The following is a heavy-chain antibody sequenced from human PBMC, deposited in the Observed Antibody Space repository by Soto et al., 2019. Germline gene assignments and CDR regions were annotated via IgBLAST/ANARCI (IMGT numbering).Heavy chain of an antibody. CDR3: ATMGTPATGLYYFDY. J-gene: IGHJ4*02. Sequence: LSLTCTVSGGSISSSSYYWGWIRQPPGKGLEWIGSIYYRGNTYYNPSLKSRVTISVDTSKNQFSLNLSFVTAADTAVYYCATMGTPATGLYYFDYWGQGTLVTVSS. D-gene: IGHD5-18*01. CDR2: IYYRGNT. CDR1: GGSISSSSYY. V-gene: IGHV4-39*01.